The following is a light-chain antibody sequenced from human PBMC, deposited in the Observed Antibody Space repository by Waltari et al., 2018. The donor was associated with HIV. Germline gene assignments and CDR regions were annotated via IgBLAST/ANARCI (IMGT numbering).Light chain of an antibody. J-gene: IGLJ2*01. V-gene: IGLV2-14*03. CDR3: ASNSLDYTLI. CDR1: STDSRFYQY. Sequence: QSALTQPASVSGFLGQSINISCTGISTDSRFYQYVSWYQQYPGKIPRLIIFYILNRPSGVSVHFSWSRSGNSASLTFSGLQSGDEAHYYCASNSLDYTLIFGRGTKLTVL. CDR2: YIL.